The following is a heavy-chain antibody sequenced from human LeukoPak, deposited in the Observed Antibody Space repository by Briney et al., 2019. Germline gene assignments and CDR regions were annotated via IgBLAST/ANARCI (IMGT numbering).Heavy chain of an antibody. D-gene: IGHD5-12*01. V-gene: IGHV4-59*08. J-gene: IGHJ4*02. CDR1: GGTITTYY. CDR2: IHYNGRT. Sequence: PSETVSLTCTVSGGTITTYYWSWIRQPPGKGLEWIGYIHYNGRTNSNPSHNSGGTISVGTSKNQFSLNVISGPAADAAVDYCCGYISRGNDYWGQGSLVTVSS. CDR3: CGYISRGNDY.